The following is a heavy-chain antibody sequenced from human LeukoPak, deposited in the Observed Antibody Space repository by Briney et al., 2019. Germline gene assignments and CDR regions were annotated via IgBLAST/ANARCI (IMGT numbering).Heavy chain of an antibody. CDR2: INAGNGNT. D-gene: IGHD4-23*01. J-gene: IGHJ4*02. CDR1: GYTFTSYG. CDR3: ARGTVAEVVDY. V-gene: IGHV1-3*01. Sequence: EASVKVSCKASGYTFTSYGISWVRQAPGQRLEWMGWINAGNGNTKYSQKFQGRVTITRDTSASTAYMELSSLRSEDTAVYYCARGTVAEVVDYWGQGTLVTVSS.